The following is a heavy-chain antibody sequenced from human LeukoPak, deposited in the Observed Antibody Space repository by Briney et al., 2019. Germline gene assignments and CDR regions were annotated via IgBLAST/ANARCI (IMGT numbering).Heavy chain of an antibody. D-gene: IGHD6-13*01. CDR1: GGFISSYY. V-gene: IGHV4-59*08. J-gene: IGHJ4*02. Sequence: SETLSLTCTVSGGFISSYYWSWIRQPPGKGLEWIGYIYYSGSTNYNPSLKSRVTISVDTSKNQFSLKLSSVTAADTAVYYCARHAAPGYSSSWYYFDYWGQGTLVTVSS. CDR3: ARHAAPGYSSSWYYFDY. CDR2: IYYSGST.